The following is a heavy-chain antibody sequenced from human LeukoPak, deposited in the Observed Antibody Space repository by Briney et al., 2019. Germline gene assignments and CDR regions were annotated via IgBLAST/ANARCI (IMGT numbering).Heavy chain of an antibody. V-gene: IGHV1-69*13. CDR1: GGTFSSYA. D-gene: IGHD2-15*01. CDR3: ARHCSGGSCYSGEYYMDV. Sequence: SVKVFCKASGGTFSSYAISWVRQAPGQGLEWMGGSIPIFGTANYAQKFQGRVTITADESTSTAYMELSGLRSEDTAVYYCARHCSGGSCYSGEYYMDVWGKGTTVTVSS. J-gene: IGHJ6*03. CDR2: SIPIFGTA.